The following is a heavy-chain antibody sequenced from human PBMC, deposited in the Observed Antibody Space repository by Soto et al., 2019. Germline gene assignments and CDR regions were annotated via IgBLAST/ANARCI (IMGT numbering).Heavy chain of an antibody. J-gene: IGHJ6*03. CDR2: VDWGDYQ. CDR3: AHTEVAYCRGGSCYYYYYIVV. V-gene: IGHV2-5*02. Sequence: QITLKESGPTLVKPTQTLTLTCTFSGFSLSSSGVGVGWIRQPPGKALEWLALVDWGDYQRDSPSLHSRLTITEDTSKNHVALIMTNMDPVDTATYYCAHTEVAYCRGGSCYYYYYIVVLVKETTVAVSS. CDR1: GFSLSSSGVG. D-gene: IGHD2-15*01.